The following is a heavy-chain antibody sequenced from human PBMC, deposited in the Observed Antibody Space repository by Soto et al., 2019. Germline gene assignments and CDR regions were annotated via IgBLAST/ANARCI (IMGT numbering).Heavy chain of an antibody. CDR3: AADSSTYYDFWSGYHRRYYYGMDV. Sequence: SVKVSCKASGFTFTSSAAQWVRQARGQRLEWIGWIVVGSGNTNYAQKFQERVTITRDMSTSTAYMELSSLRSEDTAVYCCAADSSTYYDFWSGYHRRYYYGMDVWGQGTTVTVSS. J-gene: IGHJ6*02. CDR2: IVVGSGNT. V-gene: IGHV1-58*01. D-gene: IGHD3-3*01. CDR1: GFTFTSSA.